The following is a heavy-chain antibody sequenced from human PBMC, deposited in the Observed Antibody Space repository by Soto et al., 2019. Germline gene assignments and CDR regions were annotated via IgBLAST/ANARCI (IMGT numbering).Heavy chain of an antibody. V-gene: IGHV4-59*01. D-gene: IGHD2-2*01. J-gene: IGHJ5*02. CDR3: ARHMADCSSTSCYHFDP. Sequence: SETLSLTCTVSGGSISSYYWSWIRQPPGKGLEWIGYIYYSGSTNYNPSLKSRVTISVDTSKNQFSLKLSSVTAADTAVYYCARHMADCSSTSCYHFDPWGQGTLVTVSS. CDR2: IYYSGST. CDR1: GGSISSYY.